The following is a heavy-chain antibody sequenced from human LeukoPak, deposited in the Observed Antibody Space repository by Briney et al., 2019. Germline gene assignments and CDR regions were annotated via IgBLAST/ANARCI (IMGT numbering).Heavy chain of an antibody. D-gene: IGHD5-12*01. V-gene: IGHV3-7*04. CDR1: GFTFSRFW. CDR3: ARDGTYTDYDPDFDI. Sequence: PGGSLRLSCAASGFTFSRFWMSWVRQAPGKGLERVANIKQDGSEKYYVDSLKGRFTISRDNANNSLYLQMNSLRAEDTAVFYCARDGTYTDYDPDFDIWGQGTLVTVSS. J-gene: IGHJ4*02. CDR2: IKQDGSEK.